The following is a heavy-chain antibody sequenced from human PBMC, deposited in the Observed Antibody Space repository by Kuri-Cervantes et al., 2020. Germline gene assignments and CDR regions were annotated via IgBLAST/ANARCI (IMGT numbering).Heavy chain of an antibody. CDR2: INSDGSST. J-gene: IGHJ6*03. V-gene: IGHV3-74*01. CDR3: ASRGRVVVPAAPEYYYYYMDV. D-gene: IGHD2-2*01. CDR1: GFTPSSHW. Sequence: GGSLRLSCVASGFTPSSHWMHWVRQGPGKGLVWVARINSDGSSTSYADSVKGRFTISRDNAKNTLYLQMNSLRAEDTAVYYCASRGRVVVPAAPEYYYYYMDVWGKGTTVTVSS.